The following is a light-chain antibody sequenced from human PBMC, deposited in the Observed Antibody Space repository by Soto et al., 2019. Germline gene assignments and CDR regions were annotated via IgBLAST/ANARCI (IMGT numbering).Light chain of an antibody. CDR2: GAS. J-gene: IGKJ5*01. CDR3: QQYNNWPLGIT. CDR1: QSVSSS. Sequence: EIVLTQSPGTLSLSPVERATLSLRGRQSVSSSQLAWYQQKPGQAPRLLMYGASTRPTGIPARFSGSGSGTEFTLTISSLQSEDFAVYYCQQYNNWPLGITFGQGTRLEIK. V-gene: IGKV3D-15*01.